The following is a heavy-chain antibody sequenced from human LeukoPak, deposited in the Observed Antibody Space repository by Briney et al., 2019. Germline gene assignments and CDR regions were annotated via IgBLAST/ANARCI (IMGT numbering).Heavy chain of an antibody. D-gene: IGHD3-9*01. V-gene: IGHV4-34*01. Sequence: SETLSLTCAVYGTSFSGYSWSWIRQSPGKGLEWIGEITDSGGTNYNPSFKSRLTISADTSKNQFSLKLASVTAADTAVYYCARIESYDILYRPYWGQGTLVTVSS. CDR2: ITDSGGT. J-gene: IGHJ4*02. CDR3: ARIESYDILYRPY. CDR1: GTSFSGYS.